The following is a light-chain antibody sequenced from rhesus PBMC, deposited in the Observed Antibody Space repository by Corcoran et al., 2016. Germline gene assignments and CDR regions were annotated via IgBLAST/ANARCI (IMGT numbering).Light chain of an antibody. V-gene: IGKV1-74*01. CDR1: ENVNNY. CDR2: KAS. J-gene: IGKJ4*01. CDR3: QQHNSTPLT. Sequence: DIQMTQSPSSLSASVGDRVTITCRASENVNNYLNWYQQKPGKAPKLLIYKASTLQSGVPSRFSGSGSGTDYTFTISSLQPEDVATYYCQQHNSTPLTFGGGTKVEIK.